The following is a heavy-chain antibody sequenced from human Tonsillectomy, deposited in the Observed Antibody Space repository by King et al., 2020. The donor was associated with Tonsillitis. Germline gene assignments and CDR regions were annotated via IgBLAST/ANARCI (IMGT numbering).Heavy chain of an antibody. Sequence: VQLVESGGGVVQPGRSLRLSCAASGFTFSSYGMHWVRQAPGKGLEWVAVIWYDGSNKYYADSVKGRFTISRDNSKNTLYLQMNSLRAEDTAVYYCARASRKWELPSRGGGDYWGQGTLVTVSS. CDR2: IWYDGSNK. V-gene: IGHV3-33*01. CDR3: ARASRKWELPSRGGGDY. J-gene: IGHJ4*02. D-gene: IGHD1-26*01. CDR1: GFTFSSYG.